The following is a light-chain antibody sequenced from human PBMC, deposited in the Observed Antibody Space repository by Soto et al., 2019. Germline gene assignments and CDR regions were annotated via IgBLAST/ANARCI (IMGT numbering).Light chain of an antibody. V-gene: IGLV1-40*01. CDR2: GNI. CDR3: QSYDSTLSARYV. J-gene: IGLJ1*01. CDR1: SSNIGAGYD. Sequence: QPVLTQPPSVSGAPGQRVTISCTGSSSNIGAGYDVHWYQQRPGTAPKLLISGNINRPSGVPDRFSGSKSGTSASLAITGLQAEDEGDYYCQSYDSTLSARYVFGTGTKLTVL.